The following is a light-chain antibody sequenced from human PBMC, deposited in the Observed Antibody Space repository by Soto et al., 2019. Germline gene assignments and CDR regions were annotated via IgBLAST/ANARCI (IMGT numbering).Light chain of an antibody. Sequence: EILLTQSPATLSLSPFEIATLSCRASQSVDTNLAWYQQKPGQAPRLLIYGASTRATDIPARFSGSGSGTEFTLTISSLQSEDFAVYYCQQYNDWILTFGQGTKVDIK. CDR2: GAS. CDR3: QQYNDWILT. V-gene: IGKV3-15*01. CDR1: QSVDTN. J-gene: IGKJ1*01.